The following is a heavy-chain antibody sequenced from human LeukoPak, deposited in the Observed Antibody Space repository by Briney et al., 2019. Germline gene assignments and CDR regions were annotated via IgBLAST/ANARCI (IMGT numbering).Heavy chain of an antibody. CDR2: INHSGST. CDR1: GGSFSGYY. J-gene: IGHJ3*02. D-gene: IGHD2-2*01. Sequence: PSETLSLTCAVYGGSFSGYYWSWIHQPPGKGLEWIGEINHSGSTNYNPSLKSRVTISVDTSKNQFSLKLSSVTAADTAVYYCARFGLSLVVPAAIYGLGAFDIWGQGTMVTVSS. CDR3: ARFGLSLVVPAAIYGLGAFDI. V-gene: IGHV4-34*01.